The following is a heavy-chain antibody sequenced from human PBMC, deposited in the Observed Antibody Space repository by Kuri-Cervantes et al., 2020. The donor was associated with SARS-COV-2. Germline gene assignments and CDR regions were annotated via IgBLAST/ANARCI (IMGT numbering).Heavy chain of an antibody. Sequence: GGSLRLSCAASGFTVSSNYMSWVRQAPGKGLEWVSAISGSGGSTYYADSVKGRFTISRDNSKNTLYLQMNSLRAKDTAVYYCAGVGRSSSYSLAARDYWGQGTLVTVSS. CDR2: ISGSGGST. CDR3: AGVGRSSSYSLAARDY. V-gene: IGHV3-23*01. CDR1: GFTVSSNY. J-gene: IGHJ4*02. D-gene: IGHD6-6*01.